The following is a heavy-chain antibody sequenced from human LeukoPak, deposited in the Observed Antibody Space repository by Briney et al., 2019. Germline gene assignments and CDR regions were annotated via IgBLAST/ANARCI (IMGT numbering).Heavy chain of an antibody. D-gene: IGHD6-13*01. CDR1: GDTVSSNSGV. CDR2: TFYRSKWYN. V-gene: IGHV6-1*01. Sequence: SQTLSLTCAISGDTVSSNSGVWTWIRQSPSRGFEWLGRTFYRSKWYNHYAVSVKSRITINPDTSKNQFSLQLNSVTPEDTAVYYCAREAAAGWVDYWGQGALVTVSS. CDR3: AREAAAGWVDY. J-gene: IGHJ4*02.